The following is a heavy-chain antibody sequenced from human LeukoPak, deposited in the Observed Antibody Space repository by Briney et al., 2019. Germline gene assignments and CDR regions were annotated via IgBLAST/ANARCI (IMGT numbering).Heavy chain of an antibody. V-gene: IGHV6-1*01. CDR2: TYYRSTWYN. CDR3: ARRLTQYDCFDP. J-gene: IGHJ5*02. D-gene: IGHD2-2*01. Sequence: RSQTLSLTCAISGDSVSSDSDAWNWIRQSPSRGLEWLGRTYYRSTWYNDYAVSVRGRITVNPDTSKNQFSLHLNSVTPEDTAVYYCARRLTQYDCFDPWGQGILVTVSS. CDR1: GDSVSSDSDA.